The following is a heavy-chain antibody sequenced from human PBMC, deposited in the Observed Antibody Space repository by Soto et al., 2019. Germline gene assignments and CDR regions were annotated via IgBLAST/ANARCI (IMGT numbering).Heavy chain of an antibody. CDR3: ARVSPFFDY. V-gene: IGHV4-39*01. CDR2: IYYSGST. J-gene: IGHJ4*02. CDR1: GGSLSSSSYY. Sequence: SETLSLTCTVSGGSLSSSSYYWGWIRRPPGKGLEWIGSIYYSGSTYYNPSLKSRVTISVDTSKNQFSLKLSSVTAADTAVYYCARVSPFFDYWGQGTLVTVSS.